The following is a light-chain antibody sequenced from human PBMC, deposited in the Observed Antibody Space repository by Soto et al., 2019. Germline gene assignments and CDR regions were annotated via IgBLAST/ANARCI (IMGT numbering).Light chain of an antibody. CDR3: QQYYTTPWA. V-gene: IGKV4-1*01. CDR2: WAS. Sequence: DIVMTQSPDSLAVSLGERATINCKSSRSVLYSANDENYLAWYQQKPGQPPKLLIYWASTRESGVPDRFSGSGSRTDFTLTISSLQAEDVAVYYCQQYYTTPWAFGQGTKVEI. J-gene: IGKJ1*01. CDR1: RSVLYSANDENY.